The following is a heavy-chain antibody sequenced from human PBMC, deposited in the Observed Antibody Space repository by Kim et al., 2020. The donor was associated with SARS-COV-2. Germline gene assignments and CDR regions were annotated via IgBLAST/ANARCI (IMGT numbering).Heavy chain of an antibody. D-gene: IGHD2-15*01. Sequence: YAASVKGRFTISRDNAKTSLYLRMDSLRAGDTAVYYCARVCSGGSCYWGYWGQGTLVTVSS. J-gene: IGHJ4*02. V-gene: IGHV3-48*03. CDR3: ARVCSGGSCYWGY.